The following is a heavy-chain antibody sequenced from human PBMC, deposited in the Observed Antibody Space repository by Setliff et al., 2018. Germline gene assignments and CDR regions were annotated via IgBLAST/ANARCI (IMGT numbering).Heavy chain of an antibody. CDR3: ARDPLGEIAVAGHDAFDI. D-gene: IGHD6-19*01. Sequence: PSETLSLTCTVSGGSISSGGYYWSWIRQPPGKGLEWIGSIYYSGSTYYNPSLKSRVTISVDTSKNQFSLKLSSVTAADTAVYYCARDPLGEIAVAGHDAFDIWGQGTMVTVSS. J-gene: IGHJ3*02. CDR1: GGSISSGGYY. V-gene: IGHV4-39*07. CDR2: IYYSGST.